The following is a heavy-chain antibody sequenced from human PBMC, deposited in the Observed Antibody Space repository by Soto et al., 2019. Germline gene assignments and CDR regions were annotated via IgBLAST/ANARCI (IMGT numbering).Heavy chain of an antibody. J-gene: IGHJ6*02. V-gene: IGHV1-18*01. CDR1: GYTFTSYG. CDR2: ISAYNGNT. D-gene: IGHD2-2*01. CDR3: ASPSYWGEVVPAATLRDYGMDV. Sequence: ASVKVSCKASGYTFTSYGISWVRQAPGQGLEWMGWISAYNGNTNYAQKLQGRVTMTTDTSTSTAYMELRSLRSDDTAVYYCASPSYWGEVVPAATLRDYGMDVWGQGTTVTVSS.